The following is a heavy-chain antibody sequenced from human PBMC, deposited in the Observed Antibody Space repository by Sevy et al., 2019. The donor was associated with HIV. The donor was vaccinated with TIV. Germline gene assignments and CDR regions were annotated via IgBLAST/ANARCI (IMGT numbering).Heavy chain of an antibody. V-gene: IGHV3-7*01. D-gene: IGHD2-21*02. Sequence: GGSLRLSCAASGFTFSSYWMSWVRQAPGKGLEWVANIKQGGSEKYYVDSVKGRFTMSRDNAKNSLYLQMNSLRAEDTAVYYCARGGDDGAFDIWGQGTMVTVSS. J-gene: IGHJ3*02. CDR1: GFTFSSYW. CDR2: IKQGGSEK. CDR3: ARGGDDGAFDI.